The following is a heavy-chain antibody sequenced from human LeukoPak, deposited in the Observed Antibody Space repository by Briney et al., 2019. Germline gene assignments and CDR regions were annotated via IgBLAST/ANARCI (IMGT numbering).Heavy chain of an antibody. V-gene: IGHV3-23*01. CDR2: ISGSGGST. J-gene: IGHJ4*02. CDR3: ARRAADYGDSYFDY. Sequence: GGSLRLSCAASGFTFSSYAMSWVRQAPGKRLEWVSAISGSGGSTYYADSVKGRFTISRDNSKNTLYLQMNSLRAEDTAVYYCARRAADYGDSYFDYWGQGTLVTVSS. CDR1: GFTFSSYA. D-gene: IGHD4-17*01.